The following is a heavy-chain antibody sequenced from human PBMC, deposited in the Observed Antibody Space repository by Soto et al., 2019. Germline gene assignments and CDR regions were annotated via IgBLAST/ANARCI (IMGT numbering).Heavy chain of an antibody. D-gene: IGHD1-26*01. J-gene: IGHJ4*02. CDR2: ISDYNGNT. Sequence: QVQLVQSGAEVKKPGASVKVSCKASGYTFTSYGITWVRQAPGQGLEWIGWISDYNGNTNYAQKLQGRVTMTTDTSTSTAYMELRSLRSDDKAVAYGARDRWSDALDYWGQGTLVTVSS. V-gene: IGHV1-18*01. CDR1: GYTFTSYG. CDR3: ARDRWSDALDY.